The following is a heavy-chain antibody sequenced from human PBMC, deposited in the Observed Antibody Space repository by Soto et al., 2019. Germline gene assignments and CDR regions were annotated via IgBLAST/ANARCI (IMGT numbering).Heavy chain of an antibody. CDR1: GFTFSSYA. D-gene: IGHD3-22*01. CDR3: ASGRITMSPGIDY. J-gene: IGHJ4*02. CDR2: ISYDGSNK. V-gene: IGHV3-30-3*01. Sequence: GGSLRLSCAASGFTFSSYAMHWVRQAPGKGLEWVAVISYDGSNKYYADSVKGRFTISRDNSKNTLYLQMNSLRAEDTAVYYCASGRITMSPGIDYWGQGTMVTVSS.